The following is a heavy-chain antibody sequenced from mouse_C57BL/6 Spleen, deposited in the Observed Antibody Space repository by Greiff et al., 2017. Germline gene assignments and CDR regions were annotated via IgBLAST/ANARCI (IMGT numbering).Heavy chain of an antibody. V-gene: IGHV1-74*01. J-gene: IGHJ4*01. CDR3: AMYYYGSTYYAMDY. CDR1: GYTFTSYW. D-gene: IGHD1-1*01. CDR2: IHPSDSDT. Sequence: QVQLQQPGAELVKPGASVKVSCKASGYTFTSYWMHWVKQRPGQGLEWIGRIHPSDSDTNYNQKFKGKATLTVDKSSSTAYMQLSSLTSEDSAVYYWAMYYYGSTYYAMDYWGQGTSVTVSS.